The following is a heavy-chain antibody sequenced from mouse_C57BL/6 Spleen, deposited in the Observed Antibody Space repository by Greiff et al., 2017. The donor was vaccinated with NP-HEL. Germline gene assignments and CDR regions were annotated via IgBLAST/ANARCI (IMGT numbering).Heavy chain of an antibody. V-gene: IGHV1-42*01. Sequence: VQLQQSGPELVKPGASVKISCKASGYSFTGYYMNWVKQSPEKSLEWIGEINPSTGGTTYNQKFKAKATLTVDKSSSTAYMQLKSLTSEDSAVYYCARRVYYGSSYDYFDYWGQGTTLTVSS. D-gene: IGHD1-1*01. J-gene: IGHJ2*01. CDR2: INPSTGGT. CDR1: GYSFTGYY. CDR3: ARRVYYGSSYDYFDY.